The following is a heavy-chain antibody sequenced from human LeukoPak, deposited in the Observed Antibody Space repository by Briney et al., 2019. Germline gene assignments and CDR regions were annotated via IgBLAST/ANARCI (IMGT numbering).Heavy chain of an antibody. V-gene: IGHV1-2*02. D-gene: IGHD7-27*01. CDR1: GYTFTVYH. CDR2: INPNSGGT. CDR3: ARDGNWGSLRGAFDI. J-gene: IGHJ3*02. Sequence: ASVKVSCKASGYTFTVYHMHWVRQAPGQGLEWMGWINPNSGGTNYAQNFQGRVTMTRDTSISTAYMELSRLRSDDTAVYYCARDGNWGSLRGAFDIWGQGTMVTVSS.